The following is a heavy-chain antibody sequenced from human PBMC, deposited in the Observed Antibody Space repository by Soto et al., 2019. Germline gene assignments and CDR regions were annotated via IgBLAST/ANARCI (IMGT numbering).Heavy chain of an antibody. CDR2: IYATGTT. J-gene: IGHJ5*02. D-gene: IGHD1-1*01. CDR3: VRDGTKTLRDWFDP. Sequence: ETLSLTCTVSGASISGFYWSWIRKSAGKGLEWIGRIYATGTTDYNPSLKSRVMMSVDTPKKQFSLKLRSVTAADTAVYYCVRDGTKTLRDWFDPWGQGISVTVSS. V-gene: IGHV4-4*07. CDR1: GASISGFY.